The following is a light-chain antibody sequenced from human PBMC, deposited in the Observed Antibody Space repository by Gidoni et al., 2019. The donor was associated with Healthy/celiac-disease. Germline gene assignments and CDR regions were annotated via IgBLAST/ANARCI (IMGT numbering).Light chain of an antibody. CDR2: GNI. Sequence: QSVLTQPPSVSGAPGQRVTISCTGSGSNIGAGYDVHWYQQLPGTAPKLLLYGNINRPSGVPDRFSVSTSGTSASLAITGLQAEDEADYYFQSYDSSLSGSVFGGGTKLTVL. V-gene: IGLV1-40*01. CDR3: QSYDSSLSGSV. J-gene: IGLJ2*01. CDR1: GSNIGAGYD.